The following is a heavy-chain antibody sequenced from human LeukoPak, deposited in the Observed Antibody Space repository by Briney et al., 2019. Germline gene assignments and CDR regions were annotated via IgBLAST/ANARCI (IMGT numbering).Heavy chain of an antibody. Sequence: GGSLRLSCAASGFTFSNYAMSWVRQAPGKGLEWVSAITGSGGNTYYADSVKGRFTISRDNSKNTVFLQMNSLRAEDTAVYYCAKWGDYDILTGYYVSDYWGQGTLVTVSS. CDR1: GFTFSNYA. V-gene: IGHV3-23*01. CDR2: ITGSGGNT. D-gene: IGHD3-9*01. CDR3: AKWGDYDILTGYYVSDY. J-gene: IGHJ4*02.